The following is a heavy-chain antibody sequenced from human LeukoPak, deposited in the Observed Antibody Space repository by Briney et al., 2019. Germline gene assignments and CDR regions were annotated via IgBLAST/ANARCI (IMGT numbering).Heavy chain of an antibody. D-gene: IGHD3-3*01. V-gene: IGHV3-21*04. J-gene: IGHJ4*02. CDR1: GFTFSSYS. CDR2: ISSSSSYI. Sequence: GGSLRLSRAASGFTFSSYSMNWVRQAPGKGLEWVSSISSSSSYIYYADSVKGRFTISRDNAKNSLYLQMNSLRAEDTAVYYCARADFWSGYSYPHFDYWGQGTLVTVSS. CDR3: ARADFWSGYSYPHFDY.